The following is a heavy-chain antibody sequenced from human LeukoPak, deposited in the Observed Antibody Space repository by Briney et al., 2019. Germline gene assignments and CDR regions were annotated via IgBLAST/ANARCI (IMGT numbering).Heavy chain of an antibody. CDR3: ARGGLGDSSSWYDLYNYYYMDV. V-gene: IGHV4-39*07. J-gene: IGHJ6*03. CDR1: GGSISSSSYY. Sequence: SETLSLTCTVSGGSISSSSYYWGWIRQPPGKGLEWIGSIYYSGSTYYNPSLKSRVTISVDKSKNQFSLKLSSVTAADTAVYYCARGGLGDSSSWYDLYNYYYMDVWGKGTTVTVSS. CDR2: IYYSGST. D-gene: IGHD6-13*01.